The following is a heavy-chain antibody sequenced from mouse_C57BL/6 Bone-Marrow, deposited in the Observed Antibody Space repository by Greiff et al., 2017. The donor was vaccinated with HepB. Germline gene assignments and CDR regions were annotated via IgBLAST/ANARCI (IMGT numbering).Heavy chain of an antibody. CDR3: VRRWFAY. V-gene: IGHV10-1*01. Sequence: EVQGVESGGGLVQPKGSLKLSCAASGFSFNTYAMNWVRQAPGKGLEWVARIRSKSNNYATYYADSVKDRFTISRDDSESILYLQMNNLKTEDTAMYYCVRRWFAYWGQGTLVTVSA. CDR2: IRSKSNNYAT. J-gene: IGHJ3*01. CDR1: GFSFNTYA.